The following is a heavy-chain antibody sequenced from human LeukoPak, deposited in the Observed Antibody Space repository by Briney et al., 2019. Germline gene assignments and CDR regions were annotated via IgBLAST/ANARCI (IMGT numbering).Heavy chain of an antibody. D-gene: IGHD3-10*01. CDR3: AKGSF. J-gene: IGHJ4*02. CDR1: GFAFSTSA. V-gene: IGHV3-23*01. CDR2: ISESGGST. Sequence: GGSLRLSCVVSGFAFSTSAMSWVRQAPGKGLEWVSGISESGGSTYYADSVKGRFTSSRDNSKNTLYLQMNNLRAEDTAAYYCAKGSFWGQGTLVTVSS.